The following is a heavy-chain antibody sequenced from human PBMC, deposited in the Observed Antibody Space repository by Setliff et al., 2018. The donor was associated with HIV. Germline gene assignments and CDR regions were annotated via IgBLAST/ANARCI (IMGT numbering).Heavy chain of an antibody. J-gene: IGHJ6*04. CDR1: GFTFSDHY. D-gene: IGHD3-10*01. V-gene: IGHV3-11*04. CDR2: MSGSGDKI. CDR3: ARGFLGIYYYMDV. Sequence: GGSLRLSCSASGFTFSDHYMTWIRQAPGKGLEWLSYMSGSGDKIYHADSVKGRFTISRDNSKDKVYLQMGSLKAEDTAVYYCARGFLGIYYYMDVWGTGTTVTVSS.